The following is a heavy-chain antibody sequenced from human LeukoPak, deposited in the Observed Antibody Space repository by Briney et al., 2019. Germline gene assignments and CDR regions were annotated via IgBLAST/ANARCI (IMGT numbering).Heavy chain of an antibody. CDR3: ARDRLLPDY. CDR1: GFTFSSNW. Sequence: PGGSLRLSCAASGFTFSSNWMHWVRQAPGKGLVWVSRINEDGSTTNYADSVKGRSTIFRDNAKNTLYLQMNSLRAEDTAVYYCARDRLLPDYWGQGTLVTVSS. D-gene: IGHD6-25*01. CDR2: INEDGSTT. J-gene: IGHJ4*02. V-gene: IGHV3-74*01.